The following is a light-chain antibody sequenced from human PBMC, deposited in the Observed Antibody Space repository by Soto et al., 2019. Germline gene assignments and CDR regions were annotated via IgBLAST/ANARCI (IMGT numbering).Light chain of an antibody. CDR2: DVS. J-gene: IGLJ2*01. V-gene: IGLV2-11*01. Sequence: QSALTQPRSVSGSPGQSVTISCTGTSSDVGGYNYVSWYQQHPGKAPKLMIYDVSKRPSGVPDRFSGSKSGNTASLTISGLQAEDEADDYCCSYAGSAAVFGGGTKLTVL. CDR3: CSYAGSAAV. CDR1: SSDVGGYNY.